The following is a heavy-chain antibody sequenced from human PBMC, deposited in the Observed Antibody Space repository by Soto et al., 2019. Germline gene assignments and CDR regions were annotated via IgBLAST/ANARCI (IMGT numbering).Heavy chain of an antibody. V-gene: IGHV1-69*12. Sequence: QVQLVQSGAEVKKPGSSVKVSCKASGGTFSSYAISWVRQAPGQGLEWMGGIIPIFGTANYAQKFQGRVTSTADESTSTAYRELSSLRSEDTAVYYCARGITGTVSYYYGMDVWGQGTTVTVSS. D-gene: IGHD1-20*01. CDR2: IIPIFGTA. CDR1: GGTFSSYA. CDR3: ARGITGTVSYYYGMDV. J-gene: IGHJ6*02.